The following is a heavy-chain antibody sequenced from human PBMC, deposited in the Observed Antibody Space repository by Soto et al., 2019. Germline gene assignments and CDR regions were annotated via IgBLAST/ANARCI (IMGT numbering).Heavy chain of an antibody. Sequence: QVQLQESGPGLVKSSQTLSLTCTVSGGSISSGDYFWSWIRQPPGKGLEWIGYIYYSGSTYYNPSLRSPVVTSLRTSKNQCSLELSSVTAADTAVYYCARIVGGWYFDLWGRGTLVTVSS. V-gene: IGHV4-30-4*01. D-gene: IGHD1-26*01. CDR2: IYYSGST. J-gene: IGHJ2*01. CDR1: GGSISSGDYF. CDR3: ARIVGGWYFDL.